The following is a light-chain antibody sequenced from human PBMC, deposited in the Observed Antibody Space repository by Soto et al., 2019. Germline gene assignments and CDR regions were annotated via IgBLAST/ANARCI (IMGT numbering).Light chain of an antibody. CDR1: SSNIGGNS. Sequence: QSVMTQPPSVSAAPGQKVTISCSGSSSNIGGNSVSWYQQLPGTAPKLLIYDDDKRPSGIPDRFSGSKSGTSATLGITGFQTGDEADYYCGSGDSSLSAYVFATGTKLTV. V-gene: IGLV1-51*01. CDR3: GSGDSSLSAYV. CDR2: DDD. J-gene: IGLJ1*01.